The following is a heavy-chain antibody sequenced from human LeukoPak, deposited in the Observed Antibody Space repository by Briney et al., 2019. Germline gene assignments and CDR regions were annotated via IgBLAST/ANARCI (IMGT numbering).Heavy chain of an antibody. CDR1: GGSISSGSYY. J-gene: IGHJ4*02. Sequence: SETLSLTCTVSGGSISSGSYYWGWIRQPPGKGLEWIGSIYYSGSTYYNPSLKSRVTISVDTSKNQFSLKLSSVTAADTAVYYCARVRNWNYAYWGQGTLVTVSS. V-gene: IGHV4-39*01. CDR3: ARVRNWNYAY. CDR2: IYYSGST. D-gene: IGHD1-7*01.